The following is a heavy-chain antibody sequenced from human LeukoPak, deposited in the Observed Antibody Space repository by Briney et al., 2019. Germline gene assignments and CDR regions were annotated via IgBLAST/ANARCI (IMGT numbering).Heavy chain of an antibody. D-gene: IGHD3-10*01. CDR2: IYHSGST. J-gene: IGHJ4*02. CDR1: GYSISSGYY. V-gene: IGHV4-38-2*02. CDR3: AQSPGGSGSYYRV. Sequence: SETLSLTCTVSGYSISSGYYWGWIRQPPGKGLEWIGTIYHSGSTYYNPSLKSRVTISVDKSKNQFSLKLSSVTAADTAVYYCAQSPGGSGSYYRVWGQGTLVTVSS.